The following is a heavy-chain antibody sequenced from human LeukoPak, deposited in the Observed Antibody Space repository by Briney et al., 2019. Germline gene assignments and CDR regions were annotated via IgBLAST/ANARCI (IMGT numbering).Heavy chain of an antibody. D-gene: IGHD3-22*01. CDR1: GFTFDDYA. J-gene: IGHJ6*02. CDR3: AKDFGRYDSSGYYLGLYYCYGMDV. V-gene: IGHV3-43*02. Sequence: GGSLRLSCAASGFTFDDYAMHWVRQAPGKGLEWVSLISGDGGSTYYADSVKGRFTISRDNSKNSLYLQMNSLRTEDTALYYCAKDFGRYDSSGYYLGLYYCYGMDVWGQGTTVTVSS. CDR2: ISGDGGST.